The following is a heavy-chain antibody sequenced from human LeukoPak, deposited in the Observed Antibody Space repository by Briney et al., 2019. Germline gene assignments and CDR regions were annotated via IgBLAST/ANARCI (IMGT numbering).Heavy chain of an antibody. CDR1: GFTFSSYA. D-gene: IGHD3-3*01. Sequence: GGSLRLSCAASGFTFSSYAMSWVRQAPGKGLEWVSAISGSGGSTYYADSVKGRFTISRDNSKNTLYLQMNSLRADDTAAYYCAKVAPREWLLSRFDYWVRGTVVTVSS. CDR2: ISGSGGST. J-gene: IGHJ4*02. V-gene: IGHV3-23*01. CDR3: AKVAPREWLLSRFDY.